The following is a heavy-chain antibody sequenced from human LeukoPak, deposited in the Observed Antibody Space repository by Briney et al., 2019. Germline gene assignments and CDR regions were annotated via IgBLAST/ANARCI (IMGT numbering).Heavy chain of an antibody. CDR2: IYYSGST. J-gene: IGHJ4*02. CDR1: GGSISSYY. D-gene: IGHD5-18*01. V-gene: IGHV4-59*01. CDR3: AGGYSYGKRDY. Sequence: SETLSLTCTVSGGSISSYYWSWIRQPPGKGLEWIGYIYYSGSTNYNPSLKSRVTISVDTSKNQFSLKLSSVTAADTAVYYCAGGYSYGKRDYWGQGTLVTVSS.